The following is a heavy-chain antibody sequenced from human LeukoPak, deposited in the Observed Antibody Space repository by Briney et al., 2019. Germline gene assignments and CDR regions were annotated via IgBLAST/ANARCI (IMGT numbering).Heavy chain of an antibody. D-gene: IGHD7-27*01. CDR1: GFTLSNYG. CDR3: AHNRGDY. J-gene: IGHJ4*02. CDR2: ISGSADTT. Sequence: GSLRLSCAVSGFTLSNYGMSWVRQAPGKGLEWVSAISGSADTTYYADSVKGRFTISRDNSKNTLSLQMNSLRAEDTAIYYCAHNRGDYWGQGTLVTVSS. V-gene: IGHV3-23*01.